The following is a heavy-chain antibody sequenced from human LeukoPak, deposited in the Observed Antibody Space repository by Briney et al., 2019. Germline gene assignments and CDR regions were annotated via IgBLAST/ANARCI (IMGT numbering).Heavy chain of an antibody. CDR3: ARDAAAAGTGYWFDP. Sequence: ASVKVSCKASGYTFTSYYKHWVRQAPGQGLEWMGIINPSGGSTSYAQKFQGRVTMTRDTSTSTVYMELSSLRSEDTAVYYCARDAAAAGTGYWFDPWGQGTLVTVSS. V-gene: IGHV1-46*01. CDR1: GYTFTSYY. CDR2: INPSGGST. D-gene: IGHD6-13*01. J-gene: IGHJ5*02.